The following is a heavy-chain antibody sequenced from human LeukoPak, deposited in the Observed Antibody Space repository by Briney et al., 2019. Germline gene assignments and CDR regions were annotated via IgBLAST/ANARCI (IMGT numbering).Heavy chain of an antibody. CDR2: MRYDGSNK. V-gene: IGHV3-30*02. D-gene: IGHD3-3*01. J-gene: IGHJ4*02. CDR1: GFTFNTYG. Sequence: GGSLRLSCTASGFTFNTYGMHWVRQAPGKGLKWVAFMRYDGSNKYYGDSVKGRFTISRDNSKNTLYLQMNSLRAEDTAVYYCAKVRGNYDFWSGFDYWGQGPLVTVSS. CDR3: AKVRGNYDFWSGFDY.